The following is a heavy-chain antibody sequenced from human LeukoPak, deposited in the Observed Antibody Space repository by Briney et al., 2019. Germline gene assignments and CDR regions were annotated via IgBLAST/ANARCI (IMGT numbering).Heavy chain of an antibody. Sequence: GGSLRLSCAASGFTFSSSAMNWVRQAPGKGLEWVAFMQYDGSKTYYADSVTGRFTISRDNSKNTLYLQMNSLRAEDTAVYYCARVADYYDSSGYWNWFDPWGQGTLVTVSS. D-gene: IGHD3-22*01. CDR2: MQYDGSKT. V-gene: IGHV3-30*02. CDR1: GFTFSSSA. CDR3: ARVADYYDSSGYWNWFDP. J-gene: IGHJ5*02.